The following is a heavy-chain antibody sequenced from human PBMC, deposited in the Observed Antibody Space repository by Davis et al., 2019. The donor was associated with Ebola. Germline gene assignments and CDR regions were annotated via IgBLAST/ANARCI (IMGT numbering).Heavy chain of an antibody. CDR3: AKGLGGYCSGGSCWG. J-gene: IGHJ4*02. V-gene: IGHV3-23*01. Sequence: GESLKISCAASGFTFSSYAMSWVRQAPGKGPEWVSAISGSGGSTYYADSVKGRFTISRDNSKNTLYLQMNSLRAEDTAVYYCAKGLGGYCSGGSCWGWGQGTLVTVSS. CDR1: GFTFSSYA. CDR2: ISGSGGST. D-gene: IGHD2-15*01.